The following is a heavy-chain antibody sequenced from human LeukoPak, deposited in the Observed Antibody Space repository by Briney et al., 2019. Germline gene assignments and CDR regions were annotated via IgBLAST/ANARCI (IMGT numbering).Heavy chain of an antibody. J-gene: IGHJ3*02. D-gene: IGHD4-11*01. CDR3: ATDPDYSNYGGAFDI. CDR1: GYTLTELS. CDR2: FDPEDGET. V-gene: IGHV1-24*01. Sequence: ASVKVSCKVSGYTLTELSMHWVRQAPGKGLEWMGGFDPEDGETIYAQKFQGRVTMTEDTSTDTAYMELSSLRPEDTAVYYCATDPDYSNYGGAFDIWGQGTMVTVSS.